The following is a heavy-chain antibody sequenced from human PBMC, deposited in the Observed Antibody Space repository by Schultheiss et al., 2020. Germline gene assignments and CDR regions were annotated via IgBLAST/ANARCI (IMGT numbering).Heavy chain of an antibody. V-gene: IGHV4-31*03. CDR1: GGSISSGGYY. J-gene: IGHJ4*02. Sequence: LRLSCTVSGGSISSGGYYWSWIRQHPGKGLEWIGYIYYTGGTYHNPSLNSRLSISLDTSKNQLSLKLTSVTAADTAVYYCASSRYNWNYSVFWGQGTLVTVSS. CDR2: IYYTGGT. CDR3: ASSRYNWNYSVF. D-gene: IGHD1-7*01.